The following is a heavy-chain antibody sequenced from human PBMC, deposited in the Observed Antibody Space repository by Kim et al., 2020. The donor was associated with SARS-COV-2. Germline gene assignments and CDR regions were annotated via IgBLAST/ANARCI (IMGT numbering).Heavy chain of an antibody. CDR3: ARDWGGSSTLYYYYYYGMDV. J-gene: IGHJ6*02. V-gene: IGHV1-18*01. CDR2: ISAYNGNT. Sequence: ASVKVSCKASGYTFTSYGISWVRQAPGQGLEWMGWISAYNGNTNYAQKLQGRVTMTTDTSTSTAYMELRSLRSDDTAVYYCARDWGGSSTLYYYYYYGMDVWGQGTTVTVSS. D-gene: IGHD2-2*01. CDR1: GYTFTSYG.